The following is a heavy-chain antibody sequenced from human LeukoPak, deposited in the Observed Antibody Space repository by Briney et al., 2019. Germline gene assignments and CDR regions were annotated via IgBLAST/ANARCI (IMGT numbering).Heavy chain of an antibody. V-gene: IGHV4-34*01. Sequence: SETLSLTCSVYGGSFSGYYWSWIRRPPGKGLEWIGEINHSGSTNYNPSLKSRVTISVDTSKNQFSLKLSSVTAADTAVYYCARGGFGYCSGGSCYRKYSSGWYPEDYWGQGTLVTVSS. CDR2: INHSGST. D-gene: IGHD2-15*01. J-gene: IGHJ4*02. CDR1: GGSFSGYY. CDR3: ARGGFGYCSGGSCYRKYSSGWYPEDY.